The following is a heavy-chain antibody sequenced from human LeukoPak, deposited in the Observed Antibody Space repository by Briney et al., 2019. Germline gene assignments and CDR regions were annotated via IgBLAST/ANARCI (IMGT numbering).Heavy chain of an antibody. D-gene: IGHD4-17*01. J-gene: IGHJ3*02. Sequence: NAGESLKISCKGSGYIFTNYWIGWVRQMPGKGLEWMGIIYPGDSETRYSPSFQGQVTLSADKSISTAYLQWSSLKASDTAMYYCARRNYGDYIDAFDIWGQGTMVTVSS. V-gene: IGHV5-51*01. CDR3: ARRNYGDYIDAFDI. CDR2: IYPGDSET. CDR1: GYIFTNYW.